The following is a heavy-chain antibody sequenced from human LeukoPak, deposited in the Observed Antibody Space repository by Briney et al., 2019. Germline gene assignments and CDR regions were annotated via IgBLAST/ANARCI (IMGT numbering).Heavy chain of an antibody. V-gene: IGHV4-39*01. D-gene: IGHD3-22*01. CDR3: ARLFGRGYHSSGPQSY. CDR2: IYYAGSS. J-gene: IGHJ4*02. Sequence: PSETLSLTCIVSGGSISSSTYYWAWIRQPPGKGLEWIADIYYAGSSFYNSSLKSRITTSVDTSNNQFSLKLNSVTAADTAIYYCARLFGRGYHSSGPQSYWSQGTLVTVSS. CDR1: GGSISSSTYY.